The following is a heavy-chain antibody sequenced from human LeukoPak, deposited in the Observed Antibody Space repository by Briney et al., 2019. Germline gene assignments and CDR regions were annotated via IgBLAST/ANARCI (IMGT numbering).Heavy chain of an antibody. Sequence: GGSLRPSCAASGFTFSNAWMSWVRQAPGKGLEWVGRIKSKTDGGTTDYAAPVKGRFTISRDDSKNTLYLQMNSLKTEDTAVYYCTTKYQLLRGMDVWGQGTTVTVSS. V-gene: IGHV3-15*01. CDR2: IKSKTDGGTT. CDR3: TTKYQLLRGMDV. J-gene: IGHJ6*02. CDR1: GFTFSNAW. D-gene: IGHD2-2*01.